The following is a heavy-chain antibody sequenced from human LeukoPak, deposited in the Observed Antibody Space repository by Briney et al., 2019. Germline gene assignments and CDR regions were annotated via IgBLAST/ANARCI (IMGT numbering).Heavy chain of an antibody. CDR2: IYSGGST. D-gene: IGHD2-15*01. CDR1: GFTVSSNY. CDR3: ARVRIVLGYCSGGSCYERENYGMDV. V-gene: IGHV3-53*01. Sequence: GGSLRLSCAASGFTVSSNYMSWVRQAPGKGLEWVSVIYSGGSTYYADSVKGRFTISRDNSKNTLYLQMHSLRAEDTAVYYCARVRIVLGYCSGGSCYERENYGMDVWGQGTTVTVSS. J-gene: IGHJ6*02.